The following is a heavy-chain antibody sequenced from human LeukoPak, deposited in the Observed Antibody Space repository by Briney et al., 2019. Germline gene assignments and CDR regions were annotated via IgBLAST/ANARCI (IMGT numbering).Heavy chain of an antibody. D-gene: IGHD3-16*01. CDR2: IETSGTRA. CDR3: ADRIWGMSRGD. V-gene: IGHV3-23*05. Sequence: GGSLRLSCAASGFTFSHYDMSWVRQAPGKGLEWVSGIETSGTRAHYADSVKGRFTISRDNSQNTLSLQMNSLRIEDTAVYYCADRIWGMSRGDWGQGTLVTVS. J-gene: IGHJ4*02. CDR1: GFTFSHYD.